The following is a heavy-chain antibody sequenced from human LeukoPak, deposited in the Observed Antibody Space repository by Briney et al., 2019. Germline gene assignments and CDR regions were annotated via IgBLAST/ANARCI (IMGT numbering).Heavy chain of an antibody. CDR1: GFTFSNAW. Sequence: PGGSLRLSCAASGFTFSNAWMTWVRQAPGKGLEWVGSIYYSGSTYYNPSLKSRVTISVDTSKNQFSLKLSSVTAADTAVYYCATFSSIAAPGDAFDIWGQGTMVTVSS. CDR3: ATFSSIAAPGDAFDI. J-gene: IGHJ3*02. V-gene: IGHV4-59*05. CDR2: IYYSGST. D-gene: IGHD6-6*01.